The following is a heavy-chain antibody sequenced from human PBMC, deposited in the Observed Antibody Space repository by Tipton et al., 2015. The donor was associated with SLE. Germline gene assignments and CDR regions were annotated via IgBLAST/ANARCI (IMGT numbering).Heavy chain of an antibody. Sequence: TLFLTCAVYGGSFSGYTWSWIRHFPGKGLEWIGDINHSKTTNYNPSLKSRVTISVDTSKNQFSLELSSVTAADTAVYYCARHGNQDYWGQGTLVTISS. J-gene: IGHJ4*02. CDR1: GGSFSGYT. D-gene: IGHD4-23*01. CDR3: ARHGNQDY. CDR2: INHSKTT. V-gene: IGHV4-34*01.